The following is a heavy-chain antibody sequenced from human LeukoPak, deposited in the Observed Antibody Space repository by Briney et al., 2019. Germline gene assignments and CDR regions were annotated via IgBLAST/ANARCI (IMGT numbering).Heavy chain of an antibody. Sequence: PGGSLRLSCAASGFTFSSYAISCVRQAPGKGREWVSSISVSGGNTYYGDSVEGRFTISRDNSNNTLYLQMNSLRAEDTAVYFCGRGIVVVNQTFDYWGQGTLVTVSS. CDR1: GFTFSSYA. CDR3: GRGIVVVNQTFDY. CDR2: ISVSGGNT. V-gene: IGHV3-23*01. D-gene: IGHD3-22*01. J-gene: IGHJ4*02.